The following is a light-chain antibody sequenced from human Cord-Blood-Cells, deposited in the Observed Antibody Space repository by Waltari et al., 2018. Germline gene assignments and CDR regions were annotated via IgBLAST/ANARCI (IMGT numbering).Light chain of an antibody. Sequence: QSALTQPASVSGSPGQPITISCTGTSSEVGGYNYVSWYQQHPGKAPKLMIYDVSKRPSGVSNRFSGSKSGNTASLTISGLQAEDEADYYCSSYTSSSTWVFGGGTKLTVL. CDR3: SSYTSSSTWV. CDR2: DVS. J-gene: IGLJ3*02. CDR1: SSEVGGYNY. V-gene: IGLV2-14*01.